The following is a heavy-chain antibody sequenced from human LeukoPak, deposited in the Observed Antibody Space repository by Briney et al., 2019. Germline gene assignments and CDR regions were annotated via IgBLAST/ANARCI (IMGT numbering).Heavy chain of an antibody. Sequence: GGSLRLSCAASGFTFSSYSMNWVRQAPGKGLEWVSSISSSSSYIYYADSVKGRFTISRDNAKNSLYLQMNSLRAEDTAVYYCASHLGYCINGVCFDYWGQGTLVTVSS. V-gene: IGHV3-21*01. CDR2: ISSSSSYI. CDR3: ASHLGYCINGVCFDY. CDR1: GFTFSSYS. J-gene: IGHJ4*02. D-gene: IGHD2-8*01.